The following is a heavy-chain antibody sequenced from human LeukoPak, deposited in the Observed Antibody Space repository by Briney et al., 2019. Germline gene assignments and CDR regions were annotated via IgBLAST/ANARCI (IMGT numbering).Heavy chain of an antibody. CDR3: AKDQGPAPYYYDSSGGDY. V-gene: IGHV3-74*01. CDR2: INHDGSST. Sequence: GGSLRLSCATSGFTFSTFWMHWVRQAPGKGLVWVSRINHDGSSTNYADSVKGRFTISRDNAKNTLHLQMNSLRAEDTAVYYCAKDQGPAPYYYDSSGGDYWGQGTLVTVSS. J-gene: IGHJ4*02. CDR1: GFTFSTFW. D-gene: IGHD3-22*01.